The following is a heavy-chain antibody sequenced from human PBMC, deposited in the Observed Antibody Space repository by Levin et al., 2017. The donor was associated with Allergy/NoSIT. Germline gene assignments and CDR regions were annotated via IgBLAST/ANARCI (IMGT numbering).Heavy chain of an antibody. V-gene: IGHV1-8*01. CDR2: MNPNTGNT. CDR1: GYTFTSYE. Sequence: ASVKVSCKASGYTFTSYEINWVRQATGQGLEWMGWMNPNTGNTRFAQKFQGRVTMTSNTSITTAYMDLSSLRSEDTAVYYCASAPTYSTSWYYVDNWGQGTLVTVSS. D-gene: IGHD6-13*01. CDR3: ASAPTYSTSWYYVDN. J-gene: IGHJ4*02.